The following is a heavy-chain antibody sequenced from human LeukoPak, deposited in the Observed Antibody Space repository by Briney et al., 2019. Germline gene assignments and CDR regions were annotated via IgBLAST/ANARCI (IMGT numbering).Heavy chain of an antibody. D-gene: IGHD2/OR15-2a*01. Sequence: GESLKISCKSFGYSFSPCWSGWVRQMPGKGAEWMWIIYPGDSDTRYSPSFYGQVTISADKSVSTAYLRCSSLKASDTAMYYCARLIIPTAPFDYWGQGTLVTVSS. CDR3: ARLIIPTAPFDY. CDR2: IYPGDSDT. CDR1: GYSFSPCW. V-gene: IGHV5-51*01. J-gene: IGHJ4*02.